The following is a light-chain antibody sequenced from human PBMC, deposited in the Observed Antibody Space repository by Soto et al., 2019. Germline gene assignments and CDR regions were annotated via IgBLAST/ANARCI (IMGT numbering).Light chain of an antibody. CDR1: TSNIGAHYD. CDR3: QSYDSSLSSYV. V-gene: IGLV1-40*01. CDR2: GYI. Sequence: QPVLTQPPSVSGAPGQRVTIACTGTTSNIGAHYDVHWYQHIPGTAPKLLIYGYIHRPSGVPDRFSGSKSDTSASLAITGLQAEDEADYYCQSYDSSLSSYVFGPGTKVTVL. J-gene: IGLJ1*01.